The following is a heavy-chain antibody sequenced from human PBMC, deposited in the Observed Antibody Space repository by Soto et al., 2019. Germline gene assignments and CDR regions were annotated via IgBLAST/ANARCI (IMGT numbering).Heavy chain of an antibody. V-gene: IGHV1-2*02. CDR2: INPNSGGT. CDR1: GYTFTGYY. Sequence: TSVKGSCKASGYTFTGYYMHWVRQAPGQGLEWMGWINPNSGGTNYAQKFQGRVTMTRDTSISTAYMELSRLRSDDTAVYYCAREYYYDSSLLIYWGQGTLVT. J-gene: IGHJ4*02. CDR3: AREYYYDSSLLIY. D-gene: IGHD3-22*01.